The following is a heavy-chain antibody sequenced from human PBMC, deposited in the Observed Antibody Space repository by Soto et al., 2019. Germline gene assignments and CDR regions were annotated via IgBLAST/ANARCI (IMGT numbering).Heavy chain of an antibody. CDR2: IGYDGSNK. D-gene: IGHD6-13*01. Sequence: QVQLVESWGGVVQRGRSLRLSCAASGFTVSSYGMHWVRQAPGKGLEWVAVIGYDGSNKYYADSVQGRFTISRDNSKNTLYRQMNSLRAEDTAVYYCARDSAVIEQQLERSKHLDYWGQGTLVTVAS. J-gene: IGHJ4*02. V-gene: IGHV3-33*01. CDR1: GFTVSSYG. CDR3: ARDSAVIEQQLERSKHLDY.